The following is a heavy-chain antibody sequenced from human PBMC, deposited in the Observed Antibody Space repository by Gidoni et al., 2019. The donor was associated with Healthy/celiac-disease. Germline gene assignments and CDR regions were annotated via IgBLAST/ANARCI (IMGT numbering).Heavy chain of an antibody. J-gene: IGHJ4*02. D-gene: IGHD2-21*02. V-gene: IGHV3-30*18. Sequence: QVQLVESGGGLVQPGGSLRLSCAASGVTFSSYGMHWVRQAPGKGLEWVAVIAYDGSNKYYADSVKGRFTISRDNSKNTLYLKMNSLRAEDTAVYYCAKDYEHMVVVTAIGYYFDYWGQGTLVTVSS. CDR2: IAYDGSNK. CDR3: AKDYEHMVVVTAIGYYFDY. CDR1: GVTFSSYG.